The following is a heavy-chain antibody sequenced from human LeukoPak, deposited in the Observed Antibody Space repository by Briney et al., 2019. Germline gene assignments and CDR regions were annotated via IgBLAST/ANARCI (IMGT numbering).Heavy chain of an antibody. J-gene: IGHJ4*02. CDR3: AKGAEHFDS. D-gene: IGHD1-26*01. CDR2: ISWDRRST. V-gene: IGHV3-43*01. CDR1: GFTFDDYT. Sequence: GGSLRLSCAASGFTFDDYTMHWVRQVPGKGLEWVSLISWDRRSTYYADSVRGRFTIPRDNSKKSLFLQMNSLRSEDTAFYYCAKGAEHFDSWGQGTLVTVSS.